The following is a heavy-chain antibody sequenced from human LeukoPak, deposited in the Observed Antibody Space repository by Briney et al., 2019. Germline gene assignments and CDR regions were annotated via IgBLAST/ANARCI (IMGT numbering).Heavy chain of an antibody. CDR1: DGSVSSYY. CDR3: ARESGDGYNTA. D-gene: IGHD5-24*01. V-gene: IGHV4-59*02. Sequence: AAETLSLTCTVSDGSVSSYYWSWIRQPPGKGLEWIGYIYDSGSTKYNPSLKSRVTISVNTTKTQFPLKLSSVTAADTAVYYCARESGDGYNTAWGQGTLVTVSS. J-gene: IGHJ5*02. CDR2: IYDSGST.